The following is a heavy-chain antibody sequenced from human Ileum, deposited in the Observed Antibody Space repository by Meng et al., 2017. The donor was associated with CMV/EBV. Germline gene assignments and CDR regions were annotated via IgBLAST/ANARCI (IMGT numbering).Heavy chain of an antibody. Sequence: TFSTAWMSWVRQAPGKGLEWVCRIFRNTDGGTTHYGAPVKGRFTISRDDSKNPLYLQMNSLKTEDTAVYYCTTYKAYDVLTAYTPGYWGQGTLVTVSS. D-gene: IGHD3-9*01. V-gene: IGHV3-15*01. CDR1: TFSTAW. CDR2: IFRNTDGGTT. CDR3: TTYKAYDVLTAYTPGY. J-gene: IGHJ4*02.